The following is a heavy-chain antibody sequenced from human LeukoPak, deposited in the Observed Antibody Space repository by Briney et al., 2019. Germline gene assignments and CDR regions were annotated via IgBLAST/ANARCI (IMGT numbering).Heavy chain of an antibody. J-gene: IGHJ5*02. CDR2: ISSSSSYI. Sequence: PGGSLRLSCAASGFKFSSYSMKWVRQAPGKGLEWVSFISSSSSYIYYADSLKGRFTISRDNAKNSLYLQMNSLRAEDTAVYYCAKERGYYDSSGYYKNNWFDPWGQGTLVTVSS. CDR3: AKERGYYDSSGYYKNNWFDP. D-gene: IGHD3-22*01. CDR1: GFKFSSYS. V-gene: IGHV3-21*01.